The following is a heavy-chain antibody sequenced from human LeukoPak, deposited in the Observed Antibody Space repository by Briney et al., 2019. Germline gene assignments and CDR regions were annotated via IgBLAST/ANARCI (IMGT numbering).Heavy chain of an antibody. D-gene: IGHD3-22*01. Sequence: GGSLRLSCAASGFNFSSYVMHWLRQAPARGGEGLAFIRYDGNNNYYAASVKGRFTISIDNSKNTLYLQMNSLRAEDTSVYCCAKLRKYYDSSGYLADDAFDIWGQGTMVTVSS. V-gene: IGHV3-30*02. J-gene: IGHJ3*02. CDR2: IRYDGNNN. CDR3: AKLRKYYDSSGYLADDAFDI. CDR1: GFNFSSYV.